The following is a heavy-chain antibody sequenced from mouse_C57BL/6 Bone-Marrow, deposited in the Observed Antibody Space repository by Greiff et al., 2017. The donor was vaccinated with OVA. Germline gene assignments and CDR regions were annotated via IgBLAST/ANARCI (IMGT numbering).Heavy chain of an antibody. Sequence: EVKLMESEGGLVQPGSSMKLSCTASGFTFSDYYMAWVRQVPEKGLEWVANINYDGSSTYYLDSLKSRFIISRDNAKNILYLQMSSLKSEDTATYYCAREPFITTVVGWYFDVWGTGTTVTVSS. D-gene: IGHD1-1*01. J-gene: IGHJ1*03. CDR3: AREPFITTVVGWYFDV. V-gene: IGHV5-16*01. CDR1: GFTFSDYY. CDR2: INYDGSST.